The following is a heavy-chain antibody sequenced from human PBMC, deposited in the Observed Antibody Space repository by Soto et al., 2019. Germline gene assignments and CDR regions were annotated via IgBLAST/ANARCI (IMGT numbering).Heavy chain of an antibody. V-gene: IGHV1-69*13. CDR1: GGTFSSYA. CDR2: IIPIFGTA. Sequence: ASVKVSCKASGGTFSSYAISWVRQAPGQGLEWMGGIIPIFGTANYAQKFQGRVTITADESTSTAYMELSSRRSEDTAVYYCARVTSYYYDSSGSLGWFDPWGQGTLVTVSS. D-gene: IGHD3-22*01. J-gene: IGHJ5*02. CDR3: ARVTSYYYDSSGSLGWFDP.